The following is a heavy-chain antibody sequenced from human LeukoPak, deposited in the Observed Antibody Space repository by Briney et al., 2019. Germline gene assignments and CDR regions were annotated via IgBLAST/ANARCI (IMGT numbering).Heavy chain of an antibody. CDR2: IYTSGST. Sequence: SETLSLTCTLSGGSISSYYWSWIRQPAGKGLEWIGRIYTSGSTNYNPSLKSRVTMSVDTSKNQFSLKLSSVTAADTAVYYCASWKLTGLQEGFDPWGQGTLVTVSS. J-gene: IGHJ5*02. V-gene: IGHV4-4*07. CDR1: GGSISSYY. CDR3: ASWKLTGLQEGFDP. D-gene: IGHD1-20*01.